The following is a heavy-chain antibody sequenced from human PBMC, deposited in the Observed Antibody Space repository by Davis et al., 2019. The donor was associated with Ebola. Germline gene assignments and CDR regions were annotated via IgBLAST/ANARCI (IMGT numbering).Heavy chain of an antibody. D-gene: IGHD2-2*01. Sequence: GGSLRLSCVASGFTFGSHAMGWVRQAPGKGLEWVSSIIVSGGSTYYADAVKGRFTISRDNSKNTLYLQMNSLRAEDTAVYYCARATNIVVVPAAMTHYYYYGMDVWGQGTTVTVSS. CDR2: IIVSGGST. CDR1: GFTFGSHA. J-gene: IGHJ6*02. CDR3: ARATNIVVVPAAMTHYYYYGMDV. V-gene: IGHV3-23*01.